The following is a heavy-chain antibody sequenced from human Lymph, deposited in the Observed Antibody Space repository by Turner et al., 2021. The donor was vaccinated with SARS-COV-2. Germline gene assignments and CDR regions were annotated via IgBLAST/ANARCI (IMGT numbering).Heavy chain of an antibody. V-gene: IGHV3-48*02. CDR3: ARDRGGYGAYYYGMDV. CDR1: GFTFSSYS. J-gene: IGHJ6*02. D-gene: IGHD2-15*01. CDR2: ISSSSSTI. Sequence: EVQLVESGGGLVQPGGSLRFSCAASGFTFSSYSMNWVRQAPGKGLEWVSYISSSSSTIDYADSVKGRFTISIDNAKNSLYLQMNSLRDEDTAVYNCARDRGGYGAYYYGMDVWGQGTTVTVSS.